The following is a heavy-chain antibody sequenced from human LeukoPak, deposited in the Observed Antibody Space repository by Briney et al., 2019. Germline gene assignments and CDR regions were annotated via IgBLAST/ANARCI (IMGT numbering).Heavy chain of an antibody. D-gene: IGHD2-15*01. Sequence: GGSLRLSCVASGFTFSNAWMSWVRQAPGKGLEWVGRIKSKTDGGTTDYAAPVKGRFTMSRDDPKNTLYLQMNSLKTEDTAVYYCTPFCSGGSCYDYWGQGTLVTVSS. CDR2: IKSKTDGGTT. CDR1: GFTFSNAW. J-gene: IGHJ4*02. CDR3: TPFCSGGSCYDY. V-gene: IGHV3-15*01.